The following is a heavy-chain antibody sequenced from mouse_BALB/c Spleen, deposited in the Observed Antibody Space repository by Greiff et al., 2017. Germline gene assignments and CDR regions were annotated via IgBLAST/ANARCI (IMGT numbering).Heavy chain of an antibody. V-gene: IGHV1S81*02. CDR1: GYTFTSYY. CDR3: TREGAYGNYVVAY. J-gene: IGHJ3*01. D-gene: IGHD2-1*01. CDR2: INPSNGGT. Sequence: QVQLKESGAELVKPGASVKLSCKASGYTFTSYYMYWVKQRPGQGLEWIGEINPSNGGTNFNEKFKSKATLTVDKSSSTAYMQLSSLTSEDSAVYYCTREGAYGNYVVAYWGQGTLVTVSA.